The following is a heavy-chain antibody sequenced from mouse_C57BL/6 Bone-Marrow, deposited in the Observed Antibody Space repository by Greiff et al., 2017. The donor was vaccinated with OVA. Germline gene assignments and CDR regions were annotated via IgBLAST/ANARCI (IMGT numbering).Heavy chain of an antibody. CDR2: IWSDGST. Sequence: VKLMESGPGLVAPSQSLSITCTVSGFSLTSYGVHWVRQPPGKGLEWLVVIWSDGSTTYNSALKSRLSISKDNSKSQVFLKMNSLQTDDTAMYYGARQGDYYGSSYSAMDYWGQGTSVTVSS. V-gene: IGHV2-6-1*01. CDR3: ARQGDYYGSSYSAMDY. J-gene: IGHJ4*01. CDR1: GFSLTSYG. D-gene: IGHD1-1*01.